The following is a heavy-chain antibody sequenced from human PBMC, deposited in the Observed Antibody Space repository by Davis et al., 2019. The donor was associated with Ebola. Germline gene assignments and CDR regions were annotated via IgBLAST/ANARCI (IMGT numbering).Heavy chain of an antibody. CDR2: ISWNSGNI. Sequence: SLKISCAASGFTFSDYYMSWIRQAPGKGLEWVSSISWNSGNIGYADSVKGRFTVSRDNAKNSLYLQMNSLRAEDTALYYCAKGYYGFWGGTGSGYFDFWGQGTLVTV. CDR3: AKGYYGFWGGTGSGYFDF. CDR1: GFTFSDYY. V-gene: IGHV3-9*01. J-gene: IGHJ4*02. D-gene: IGHD3/OR15-3a*01.